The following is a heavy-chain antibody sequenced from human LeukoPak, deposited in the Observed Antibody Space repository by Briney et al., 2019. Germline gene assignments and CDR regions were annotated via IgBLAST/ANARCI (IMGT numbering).Heavy chain of an antibody. Sequence: PGGSLRLSCTASGFTFSNFWMTWVRQAPGKGLEWVASIKKDGSQTHYVDSVKGRFTISRDNAKNSLYLQVNSLRAEDTAVYYCASSYSSSWNPFDYWGQGTLVTVSS. CDR2: IKKDGSQT. CDR3: ASSYSSSWNPFDY. D-gene: IGHD6-13*01. CDR1: GFTFSNFW. J-gene: IGHJ4*02. V-gene: IGHV3-7*01.